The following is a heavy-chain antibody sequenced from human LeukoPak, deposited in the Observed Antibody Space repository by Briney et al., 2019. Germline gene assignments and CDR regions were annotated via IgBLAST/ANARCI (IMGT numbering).Heavy chain of an antibody. CDR2: ISSSGSTI. J-gene: IGHJ1*01. CDR3: ATSGSYFGRYFQH. V-gene: IGHV3-48*03. D-gene: IGHD1-26*01. CDR1: GFTFSSYE. Sequence: GGSLRLSCAASGFTFSSYEMNWVRQAPGKGLEWVSYISSSGSTIYYADSVKGRFTISRDNAKNSLYLQMNSLRAGDTAVYYCATSGSYFGRYFQHWGQGTLVTVSS.